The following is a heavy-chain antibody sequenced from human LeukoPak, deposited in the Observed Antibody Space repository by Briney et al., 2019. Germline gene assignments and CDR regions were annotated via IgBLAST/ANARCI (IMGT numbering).Heavy chain of an antibody. CDR2: INTNTGNP. CDR3: ARGRYGYSYGPDDFDY. D-gene: IGHD5-18*01. Sequence: AASVKVSCKASGHTFTSYAMNWVRQAPGQGLEWMGWINTNTGNPTYAQGFTGRFVFSLDTSVSTAYLQISSLKAEDTAVYYCARGRYGYSYGPDDFDYWGQGTLVTVSS. CDR1: GHTFTSYA. J-gene: IGHJ4*02. V-gene: IGHV7-4-1*02.